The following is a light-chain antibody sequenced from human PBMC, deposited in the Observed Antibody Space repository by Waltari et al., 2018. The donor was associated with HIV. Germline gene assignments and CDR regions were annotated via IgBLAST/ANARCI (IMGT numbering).Light chain of an antibody. CDR3: SSYAGSNNRWV. J-gene: IGLJ3*02. CDR1: GSNVGVTIY. V-gene: IGLV2-8*01. Sequence: QPALTRPPSASGPPGHSATIPAPGTGSNVGVTIYSSCYQHHPGKAPNLMIYEVRKRPSGVPDRFSGSKSGSTASLTVSGLQAEDEADYYCSSYAGSNNRWVFGGGTKLTAL. CDR2: EVR.